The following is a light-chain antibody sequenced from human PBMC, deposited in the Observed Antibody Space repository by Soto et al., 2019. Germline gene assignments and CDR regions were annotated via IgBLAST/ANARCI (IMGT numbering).Light chain of an antibody. CDR1: QSVSSF. J-gene: IGKJ4*01. V-gene: IGKV3-11*01. Sequence: EIVLTQSPATLSLSPGERATLSCRASQSVSSFLAWYQQKPGQAPRLLIYDASNRATGIPDRFSGRGSGTDFTLTISSLQSEDFAVYYCQQRSVWPTFGGGTKVDIK. CDR3: QQRSVWPT. CDR2: DAS.